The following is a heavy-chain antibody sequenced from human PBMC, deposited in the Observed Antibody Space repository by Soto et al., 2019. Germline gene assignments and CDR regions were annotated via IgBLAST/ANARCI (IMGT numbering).Heavy chain of an antibody. D-gene: IGHD2-21*01. CDR1: GYTFTSYG. V-gene: IGHV1-18*04. CDR3: ARVVVTPDYYYYGMDV. J-gene: IGHJ6*02. CDR2: ISAYNGNT. Sequence: QVQLVQSGAEVKKPGASVKVSCKASGYTFTSYGISWVRQAPGQGLEWMGWISAYNGNTNYAQKLQGRVTMTTDTSTSTGYMELRSLRSDDTAVYYCARVVVTPDYYYYGMDVWGQGTTVTVSS.